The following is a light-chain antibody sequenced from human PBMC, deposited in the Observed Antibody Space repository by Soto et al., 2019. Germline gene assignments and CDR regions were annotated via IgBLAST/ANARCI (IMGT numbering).Light chain of an antibody. CDR1: QSISVS. CDR2: DAS. J-gene: IGKJ1*01. Sequence: IQMTQSPSTLSASLVYTFTITFLASQSISVSLAWYQQKPGKAPNLLIYDASTLQGGVPSRFSGSGSGTEFTLTVTSLQPEDFATYFCQQYDKYSTFGHGTKVDNK. CDR3: QQYDKYST. V-gene: IGKV1-5*01.